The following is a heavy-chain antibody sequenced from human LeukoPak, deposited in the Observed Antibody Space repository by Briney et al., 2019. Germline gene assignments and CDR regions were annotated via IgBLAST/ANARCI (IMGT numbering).Heavy chain of an antibody. Sequence: SETLSLTCAVYDGSFSGYYWSWIRQPPGKGLEWIGEINHSGGTNYNPSLKSRVTISVDTSKNQSSLKLSSVTAADTAVYYWARGLRYSSSWSPFNYWGQGTLVTVSS. CDR2: INHSGGT. CDR1: DGSFSGYY. J-gene: IGHJ4*02. V-gene: IGHV4-34*01. D-gene: IGHD6-13*01. CDR3: ARGLRYSSSWSPFNY.